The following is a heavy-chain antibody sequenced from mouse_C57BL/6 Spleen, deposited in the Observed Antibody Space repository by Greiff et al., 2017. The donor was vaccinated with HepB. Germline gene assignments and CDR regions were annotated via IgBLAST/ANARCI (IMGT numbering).Heavy chain of an antibody. Sequence: VQLQQPGAELVKPGASVKLSCKASGYTFTSYWMHWVKQRPGQGLEWIGMIHPNSGSTNYNEKFKSKATLTVDKSSSTAYMQLSSLTSEDSAVYYCARCGDGSPWFAYWGQGTLVTVSA. CDR2: IHPNSGST. CDR3: ARCGDGSPWFAY. D-gene: IGHD1-1*01. CDR1: GYTFTSYW. V-gene: IGHV1-64*01. J-gene: IGHJ3*01.